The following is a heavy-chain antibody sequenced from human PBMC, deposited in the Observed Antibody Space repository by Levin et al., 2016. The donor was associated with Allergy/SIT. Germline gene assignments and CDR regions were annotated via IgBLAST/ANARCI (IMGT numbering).Heavy chain of an antibody. V-gene: IGHV4-39*02. J-gene: IGHJ4*02. CDR2: IYHRGST. D-gene: IGHD3-10*01. CDR1: GGSISSSGYC. CDR3: ARGVVRGPIDY. Sequence: SETLSLTCSVSGGSISSSGYCWGLIRQPPGKGLEWIGNIYHRGSTYYNPSLKSRVTISADTSKNQFSLRLTSVSVADTAVYYCARGVVRGPIDYWGQGTLVTVSS.